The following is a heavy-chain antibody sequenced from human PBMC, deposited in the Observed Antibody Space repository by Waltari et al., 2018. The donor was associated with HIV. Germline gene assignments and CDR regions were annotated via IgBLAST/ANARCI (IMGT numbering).Heavy chain of an antibody. V-gene: IGHV1-24*01. CDR2: FDPEEGEA. Sequence: QVQLVQSGAEVKKPGAAVKVSCKVSGYTISELSMHWERQAAGKGFEWMGGFDPEEGEAIYAQKFQGRVTMTEDTSTDTAYMEVANLKFEDTAVYYCTAGEPPGGYWGQGTLVTVSS. D-gene: IGHD1-1*01. J-gene: IGHJ4*02. CDR3: TAGEPPGGY. CDR1: GYTISELS.